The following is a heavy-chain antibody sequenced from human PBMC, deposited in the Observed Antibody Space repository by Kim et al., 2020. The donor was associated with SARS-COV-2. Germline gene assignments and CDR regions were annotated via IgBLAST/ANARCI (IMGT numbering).Heavy chain of an antibody. V-gene: IGHV3-53*04. CDR3: ARDGFYYDSSGWGQERAFDI. CDR1: GFTVSSNY. CDR2: IYGGGST. Sequence: GGSLRLSCAASGFTVSSNYMSWVRQAPGKRLEWVSVIYGGGSTYYADSVKGRFTISRHNSKNTLYLQMNSLRAEDTAVYYCARDGFYYDSSGWGQERAFDIWGQGTMVTVSS. J-gene: IGHJ3*02. D-gene: IGHD3-22*01.